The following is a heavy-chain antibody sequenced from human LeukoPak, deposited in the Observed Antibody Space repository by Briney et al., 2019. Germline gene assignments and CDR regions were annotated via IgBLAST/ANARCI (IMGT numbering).Heavy chain of an antibody. V-gene: IGHV4-39*01. D-gene: IGHD3-3*01. Sequence: SETLSLTCTVSGGSISRSSYYWGWIRQPPGKGLEWTGSINYSGTTYYNPSLESRVTISVDTSKNQFSLKVNSVTAADTAAYFCASIDFGWGQGTLVTVSS. CDR3: ASIDFG. CDR2: INYSGTT. CDR1: GGSISRSSYY. J-gene: IGHJ4*02.